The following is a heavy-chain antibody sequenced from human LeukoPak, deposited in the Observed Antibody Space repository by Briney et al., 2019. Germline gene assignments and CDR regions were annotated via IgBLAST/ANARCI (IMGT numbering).Heavy chain of an antibody. CDR1: GFTFSRYS. D-gene: IGHD6-13*01. J-gene: IGHJ3*01. CDR2: MSSSGHKI. V-gene: IGHV3-21*05. CDR3: AKDSIPSSWSFAIDA. Sequence: PGGSLRLSCAASGFTFSRYSMNWVRQAPGKGLEWVAYMSSSGHKIQYADSVRGRFSISRDDAKNSLYLQMSSLRAEDTAVYYCAKDSIPSSWSFAIDAWGQGTMVTVSS.